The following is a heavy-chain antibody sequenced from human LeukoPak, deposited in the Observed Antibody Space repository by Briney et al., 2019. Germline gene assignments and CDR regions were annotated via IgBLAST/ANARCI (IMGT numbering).Heavy chain of an antibody. V-gene: IGHV4-59*01. Sequence: PSETLSLTCTVSGGSISSYYWSWIRQPPGKGLEWIGYIYYSGSTNYNPSLKSRVTISVDTSKNQFSLKLSSVTAADTAVYYRARGEPTYYYDSSGYWYFDLWGRGTLVTVSS. J-gene: IGHJ2*01. CDR3: ARGEPTYYYDSSGYWYFDL. CDR1: GGSISSYY. D-gene: IGHD3-22*01. CDR2: IYYSGST.